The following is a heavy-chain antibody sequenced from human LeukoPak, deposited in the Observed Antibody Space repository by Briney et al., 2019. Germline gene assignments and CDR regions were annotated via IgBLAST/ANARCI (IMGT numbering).Heavy chain of an antibody. V-gene: IGHV3-23*01. CDR3: AKDSAKKYDDY. D-gene: IGHD2/OR15-2a*01. Sequence: GGSLRLSCAASGFTFNDYAMHWVRQAPGKGPQWVSSISGSGGNTYYADSVKGRFTISRDNSKNTLYLQMNGLRAEDTAVYYCAKDSAKKYDDYWGQGTLVTVSS. CDR1: GFTFNDYA. CDR2: ISGSGGNT. J-gene: IGHJ4*02.